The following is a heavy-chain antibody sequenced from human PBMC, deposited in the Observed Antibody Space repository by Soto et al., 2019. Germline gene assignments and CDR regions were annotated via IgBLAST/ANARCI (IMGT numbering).Heavy chain of an antibody. CDR1: GGSVSRISYY. CDR3: ARRTVDGLQFGGVISPFAY. Sequence: QLQLQESGPGLVKPSETLSLTCTVSGGSVSRISYYWGWIRQRPGEGLEWIGNIYYSGATYYKPPLKSRVTVSVDASKIQFSLRLSALTAADTVVYYCARRTVDGLQFGGVISPFAYWGQGSLVTVSS. CDR2: IYYSGAT. V-gene: IGHV4-39*01. J-gene: IGHJ4*02. D-gene: IGHD3-16*02.